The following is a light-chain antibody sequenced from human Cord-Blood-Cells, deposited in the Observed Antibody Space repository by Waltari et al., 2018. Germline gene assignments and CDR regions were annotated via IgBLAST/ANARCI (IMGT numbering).Light chain of an antibody. CDR1: QGISNY. CDR2: AAS. J-gene: IGKJ1*01. CDR3: QKYNSAPPT. V-gene: IGKV1-27*01. Sequence: DIQMPKSPSSLSASVGDRVTLTSRASQGISNYLAWYQQKPGKVPKLLIYAASTLQSGVPSRFSGSGSGTDFTLTISSLQPEDVATYYCQKYNSAPPTFGQGTKVEIK.